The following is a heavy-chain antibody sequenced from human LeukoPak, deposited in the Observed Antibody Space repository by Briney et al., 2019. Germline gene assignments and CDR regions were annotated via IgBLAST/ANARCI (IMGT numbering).Heavy chain of an antibody. V-gene: IGHV3-23*01. J-gene: IGHJ4*02. Sequence: GSLRLSCAASGFTFSSYGMSWVRQAPGKGLEWVSAISGSGGSTYYADSVKGRFTISRDNAKNSLYLQMNSLRAEDTAVYYCARGKWSTRHWGQGTLVTVSS. CDR3: ARGKWSTRH. CDR1: GFTFSSYG. D-gene: IGHD2-15*01. CDR2: ISGSGGST.